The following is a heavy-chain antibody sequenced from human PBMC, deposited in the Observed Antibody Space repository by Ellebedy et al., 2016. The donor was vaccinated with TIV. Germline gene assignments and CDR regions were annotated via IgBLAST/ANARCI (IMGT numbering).Heavy chain of an antibody. J-gene: IGHJ4*02. Sequence: GESLKISXAASGFTFSSYSMNWVRQAPGKGLEWVSSISSSSSYIYYADSVKGRFTISRDNAKNSLYLQMNSLRAEDTAVYYCARDGYGGKRVGSDWGQGTLVTVSS. CDR1: GFTFSSYS. CDR3: ARDGYGGKRVGSD. CDR2: ISSSSSYI. V-gene: IGHV3-21*01. D-gene: IGHD4-23*01.